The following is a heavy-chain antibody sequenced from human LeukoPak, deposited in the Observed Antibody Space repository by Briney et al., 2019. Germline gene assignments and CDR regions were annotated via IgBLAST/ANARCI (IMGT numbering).Heavy chain of an antibody. J-gene: IGHJ4*02. CDR3: ARERIAVAGENFDY. D-gene: IGHD6-19*01. V-gene: IGHV1-2*02. CDR1: GYTFTGYY. Sequence: ASVKVSCKASGYTFTGYYMHWVRQAPGQGLEWMGWINPNSGGTNYAQKFQGRVTMTRDTSISTAYMELSRLRSDDTAVYYCARERIAVAGENFDYWGQGTLVTVSS. CDR2: INPNSGGT.